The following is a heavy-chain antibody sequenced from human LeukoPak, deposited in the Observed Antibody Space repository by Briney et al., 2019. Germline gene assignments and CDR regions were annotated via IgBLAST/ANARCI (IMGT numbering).Heavy chain of an antibody. CDR2: ISWDGRNM. CDR1: GFSLDDYA. CDR3: IKDMGFDLLKDAFDL. Sequence: GGSLRLSCAASGFSLDDYAMHWVRQAPGQSLEWVSSISWDGRNMAYAASVKGRFTISRDNAQNSLYLQMYSLKIEDTAFYYCIKDMGFDLLKDAFDLWGQGMLVTVSS. V-gene: IGHV3-9*01. J-gene: IGHJ3*01. D-gene: IGHD1-26*01.